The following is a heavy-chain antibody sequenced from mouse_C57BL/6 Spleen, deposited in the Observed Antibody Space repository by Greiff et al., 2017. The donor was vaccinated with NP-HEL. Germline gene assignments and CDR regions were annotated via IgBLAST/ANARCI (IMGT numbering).Heavy chain of an antibody. J-gene: IGHJ4*01. D-gene: IGHD1-1*01. CDR3: ARATTVVATRDMDY. V-gene: IGHV5-4*03. Sequence: EVKLVESGGGLVKPGGSLKLSCAASGFTFSSYAMSWVRQTPEKRLEWVATISDGGSYTYYPDNVKGRFTLSRDNAKNNLDLQLSHLKSEDTAMYDCARATTVVATRDMDYWGQGTSVTVSS. CDR1: GFTFSSYA. CDR2: ISDGGSYT.